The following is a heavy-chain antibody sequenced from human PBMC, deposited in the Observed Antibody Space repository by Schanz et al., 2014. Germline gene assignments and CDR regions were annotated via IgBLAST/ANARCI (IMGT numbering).Heavy chain of an antibody. D-gene: IGHD5-18*01. CDR1: GVTFSSYA. Sequence: EVQLVESGGGLVKPGGSLRLSCAASGVTFSSYAMSWVRQASGKGLVWVSRIYMDGSGRDYGDSVKGRFTVSRDNAKNTLYLQMDSLRAEDTAVYFCAKDRGDGYSNGIFQYWGLGTLVTVSS. V-gene: IGHV3-23*03. CDR2: IYMDGSGR. CDR3: AKDRGDGYSNGIFQY. J-gene: IGHJ4*02.